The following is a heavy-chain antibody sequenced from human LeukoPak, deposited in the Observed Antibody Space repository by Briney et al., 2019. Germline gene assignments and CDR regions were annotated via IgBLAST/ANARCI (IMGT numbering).Heavy chain of an antibody. Sequence: SETLSLTCTVSGGSISTNDYFWNWIRQSPEKGLEWIGYIHYSGITKSNPSLESRLTLSVDTSKNQLSLRLTSVTAADTAVYYCARAPLTTATSDYFDLWGLGTLVTVSS. J-gene: IGHJ4*02. CDR2: IHYSGIT. V-gene: IGHV4-30-4*01. CDR1: GGSISTNDYF. CDR3: ARAPLTTATSDYFDL. D-gene: IGHD4-17*01.